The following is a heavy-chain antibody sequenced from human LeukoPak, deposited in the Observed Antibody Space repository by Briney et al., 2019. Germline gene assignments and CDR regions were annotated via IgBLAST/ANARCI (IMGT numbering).Heavy chain of an antibody. Sequence: GGSLRLSCAASGFTFSSYAMSWVRQAPGKGLEWISHINTDSSSIHYADSMKGRSTISRDNAKNSLYLQMNNLRGEDTAIYYCVRDATLIPGTVYFDYWGQGALVTVSS. CDR1: GFTFSSYA. J-gene: IGHJ4*02. D-gene: IGHD2-15*01. CDR2: INTDSSSI. CDR3: VRDATLIPGTVYFDY. V-gene: IGHV3-48*04.